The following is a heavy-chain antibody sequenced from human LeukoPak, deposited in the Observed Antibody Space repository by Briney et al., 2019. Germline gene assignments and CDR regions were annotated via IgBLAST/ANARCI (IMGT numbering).Heavy chain of an antibody. CDR3: AGVYYGDYRFYFDY. J-gene: IGHJ4*02. CDR1: GYSISSGYY. CDR2: IYHSGST. Sequence: SETLSLTCTVSGYSISSGYYWGWIRQPPGKGLEWIGSIYHSGSTYYNPSLKSRVTISVDTSKNQFSLKLSSVTAADTAVYYCAGVYYGDYRFYFDYWGQGTLVTVSS. V-gene: IGHV4-38-2*02. D-gene: IGHD4-17*01.